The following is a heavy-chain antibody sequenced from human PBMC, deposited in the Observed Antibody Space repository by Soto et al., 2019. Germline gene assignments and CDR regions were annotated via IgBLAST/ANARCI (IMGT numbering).Heavy chain of an antibody. CDR3: AKDRIAVAGGASDY. J-gene: IGHJ4*02. CDR1: GFTFSSYA. V-gene: IGHV3-23*01. D-gene: IGHD6-19*01. CDR2: ISGSGGST. Sequence: EVQLLESGGGLVQPGGSLRLSCAASGFTFSSYAMSWVRQAPGKGLEWVSAISGSGGSTYYADSVKGRFTISRDNSKNTLYLQMNSLIAEDTALYYCAKDRIAVAGGASDYWGQGTLVTVSS.